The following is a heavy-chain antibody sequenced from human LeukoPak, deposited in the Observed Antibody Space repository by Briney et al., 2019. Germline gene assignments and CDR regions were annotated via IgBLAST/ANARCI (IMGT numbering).Heavy chain of an antibody. D-gene: IGHD6-6*01. CDR2: INHSGST. Sequence: SETLSLTCAVYGGSFSGYYWSWIRQPPGKGLEWIGEINHSGSTNYNPSLKSRVTISVDTSKNQFSLKLSSVTAADTALYYCARGPASSSSLPFDYWGQGTLVTVSS. V-gene: IGHV4-34*01. J-gene: IGHJ4*02. CDR3: ARGPASSSSLPFDY. CDR1: GGSFSGYY.